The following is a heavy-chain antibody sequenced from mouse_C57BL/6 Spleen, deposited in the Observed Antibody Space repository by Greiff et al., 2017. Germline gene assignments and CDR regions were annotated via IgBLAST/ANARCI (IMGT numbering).Heavy chain of an antibody. D-gene: IGHD2-2*01. J-gene: IGHJ2*01. V-gene: IGHV1-55*01. CDR2: IYPGSGST. CDR1: GYTFTSYW. CDR3: ARSGYYGWVDFDY. Sequence: VQLQQSGAELVKPGASVKMSCKASGYTFTSYWITWVKQRPGQGLEWIGDIYPGSGSTNYNEKFKSKATLTVDTSSSTAYMQLSSLTSEDSAVYYCARSGYYGWVDFDYWGQGTTLTVSS.